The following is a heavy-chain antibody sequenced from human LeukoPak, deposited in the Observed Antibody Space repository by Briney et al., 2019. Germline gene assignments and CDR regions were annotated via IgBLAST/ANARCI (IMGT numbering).Heavy chain of an antibody. CDR1: GFTFSSYE. CDR3: ARELYYYDSSGYSD. J-gene: IGHJ4*02. D-gene: IGHD3-22*01. V-gene: IGHV3-48*03. Sequence: GGSLRLSCAASGFTFSSYEMNWVRQAPGKGLEWVSYISSSGSTIYYADSVKGRFTISRDNAKNSLYLQMNSLRAEDTAAYYCARELYYYDSSGYSDWGQGTLVTVSS. CDR2: ISSSGSTI.